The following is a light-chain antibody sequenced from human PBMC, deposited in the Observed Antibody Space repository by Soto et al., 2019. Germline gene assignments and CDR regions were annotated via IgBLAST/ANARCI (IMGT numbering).Light chain of an antibody. V-gene: IGLV1-47*01. CDR3: AAWDDGLSGPCAV. CDR2: KDN. J-gene: IGLJ7*01. Sequence: QSVLTQPPSVSGTPGQRVTISCSGSSSNIGKNFVFWFQQVPGMAPKLLIYKDNQRPSGVPDRFSVSKSGTSASLAISGLRSEDEADYYCAAWDDGLSGPCAVFGGGTQLTVL. CDR1: SSNIGKNF.